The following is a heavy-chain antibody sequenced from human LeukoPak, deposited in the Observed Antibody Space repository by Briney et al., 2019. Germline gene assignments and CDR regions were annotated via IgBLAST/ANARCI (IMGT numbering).Heavy chain of an antibody. CDR1: GFTLSSYG. D-gene: IGHD2-21*02. Sequence: GGSLRLSCAASGFTLSSYGMHWVRQAPGKGLEWVAVISYDGSNKYYADSVKGRFTISRDNSKNTLYLQMNSLRAEDTAVYYCAKGELVGDWCWTDNWGQGTLVTVSS. CDR2: ISYDGSNK. J-gene: IGHJ4*02. V-gene: IGHV3-30*18. CDR3: AKGELVGDWCWTDN.